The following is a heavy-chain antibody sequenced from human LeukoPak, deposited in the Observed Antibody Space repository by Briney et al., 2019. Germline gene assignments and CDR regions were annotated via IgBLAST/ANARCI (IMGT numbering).Heavy chain of an antibody. V-gene: IGHV3-30*02. J-gene: IGHJ6*03. CDR2: IRYDGSNK. Sequence: GGSLRLSCAASGFTFSSYDIHWVRQAPGKGLEWVAFIRYDGSNKYYADSVRGRFTISRDNSKNTLYLQMNSLRAEDTAVYFCAKGSKAVLFMRDHYMDVWGKGTTVTISS. CDR3: AKGSKAVLFMRDHYMDV. D-gene: IGHD6-19*01. CDR1: GFTFSSYD.